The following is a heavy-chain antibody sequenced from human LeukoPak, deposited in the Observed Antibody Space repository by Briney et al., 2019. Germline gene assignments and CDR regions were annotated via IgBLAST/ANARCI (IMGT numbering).Heavy chain of an antibody. CDR2: INPNSGGT. V-gene: IGHV1-2*02. D-gene: IGHD3-9*01. CDR1: GYTFTGYY. CDR3: ARGYYGILTGYYIWFDP. J-gene: IGHJ5*02. Sequence: GASVKVSCKASGYTFTGYYMHWVRQAPGQGLEWMGWINPNSGGTNYAQKFQGRVTMTRDTSISTAYMELSRLRSDDTAVYYCARGYYGILTGYYIWFDPWGQGTLVTVSS.